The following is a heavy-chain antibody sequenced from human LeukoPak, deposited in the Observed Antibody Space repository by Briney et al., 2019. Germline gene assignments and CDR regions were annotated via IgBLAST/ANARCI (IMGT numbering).Heavy chain of an antibody. V-gene: IGHV3-30*03. CDR1: GFTFSSYG. J-gene: IGHJ4*02. D-gene: IGHD5-12*01. Sequence: GRSLRLSCAASGFTFSSYGMHWVRQAPGRGLDWVAVISNDGTTKYYADSVRGRFTISSDSSKHTVYLQMNSLRTEDTAVYYCARATGSGYDLGIYYFDYWGQGTLVTVSS. CDR2: ISNDGTTK. CDR3: ARATGSGYDLGIYYFDY.